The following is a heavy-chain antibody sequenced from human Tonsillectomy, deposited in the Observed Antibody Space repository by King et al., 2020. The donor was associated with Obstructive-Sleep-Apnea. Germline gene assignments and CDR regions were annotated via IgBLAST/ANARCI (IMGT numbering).Heavy chain of an antibody. V-gene: IGHV4-59*08. CDR2: IYYSGST. Sequence: VQLQESGPGLVKPSETLSLTCTVSGGSISSYYWSWIRQPPGKGLEWIGDIYYSGSTNYNPSLKSRVPISVDTSKNQLSLKLSSVTAADTAVYYCARYQLLSWYFDLWGRGTLVTVSS. J-gene: IGHJ2*01. CDR3: ARYQLLSWYFDL. D-gene: IGHD2-2*01. CDR1: GGSISSYY.